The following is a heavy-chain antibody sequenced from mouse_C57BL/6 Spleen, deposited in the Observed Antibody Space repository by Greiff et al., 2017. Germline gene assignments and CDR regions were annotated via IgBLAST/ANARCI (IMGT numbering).Heavy chain of an antibody. CDR1: GSTFSSIA. CDR2: LSDGGSYT. Sequence: EVNVLESGGALVKPGGSLKLSCPASGSTFSSIACSWVRQTPEKRLEWVATLSDGGSYTYYPDNVKGRFTISRDNAKNNLYLQMSHLKSEDTAMYYCARDRELYWYFDVWGTGTTVTVSS. CDR3: ARDRELYWYFDV. J-gene: IGHJ1*03. D-gene: IGHD1-3*01. V-gene: IGHV5-4*01.